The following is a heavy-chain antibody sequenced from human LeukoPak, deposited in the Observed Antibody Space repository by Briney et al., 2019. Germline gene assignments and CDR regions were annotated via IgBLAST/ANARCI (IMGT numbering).Heavy chain of an antibody. CDR1: GFTFSSYE. V-gene: IGHV3-48*03. D-gene: IGHD1-1*01. Sequence: GGSLRLSCAASGFTFSSYEMNWVRQAPGKGLEWVSYISSSGSIIYYADSVKGRFTISRDNAKNSLYLQMNSLRAEDTAVYYCARARWIPYYYYYMDVWGKGTTVTVSS. J-gene: IGHJ6*03. CDR2: ISSSGSII. CDR3: ARARWIPYYYYYMDV.